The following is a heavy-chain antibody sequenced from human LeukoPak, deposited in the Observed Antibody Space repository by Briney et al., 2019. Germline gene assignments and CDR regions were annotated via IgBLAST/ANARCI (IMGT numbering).Heavy chain of an antibody. J-gene: IGHJ6*03. CDR2: ISSSSSTI. V-gene: IGHV3-48*01. CDR1: GFTFSSYS. CDR3: ARGYSSSWYRPYYYYMDV. Sequence: GGSLRLSCAASGFTFSSYSMNWVRQAPGKGLGWVSYISSSSSTIYYADSVKGRFTISRDNAKNSLYLQMNSLRAEDTAVYYCARGYSSSWYRPYYYYMDVWGKGTTVTVSS. D-gene: IGHD6-13*01.